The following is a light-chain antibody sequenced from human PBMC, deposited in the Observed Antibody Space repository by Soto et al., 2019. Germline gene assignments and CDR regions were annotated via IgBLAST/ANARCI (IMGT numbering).Light chain of an antibody. CDR2: GAS. CDR1: QSVSSSY. Sequence: EIVLTQSPGTLSLSPGEIATLSFSASQSVSSSYLAWYQQKPGQAPRLLIYGASSRATGIPDRFSGSGSGTDFTLTISRLEPEDFAVYYCQQYGSSFTFGQGTRLEIK. J-gene: IGKJ5*01. CDR3: QQYGSSFT. V-gene: IGKV3-20*01.